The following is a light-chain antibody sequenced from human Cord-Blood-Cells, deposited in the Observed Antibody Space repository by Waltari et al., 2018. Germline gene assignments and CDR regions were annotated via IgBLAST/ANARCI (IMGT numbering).Light chain of an antibody. J-gene: IGKJ1*01. CDR3: QQYNSYPWT. CDR2: KAS. CDR1: QSISSW. Sequence: DLQMTQSPFTPSASVGDRVPITCRASQSISSWLAWYQQKPGKAPKLLIYKASSLESGVPSRFSGSGSGTEFTLTISSLQPDDFATYYCQQYNSYPWTFGQGTKVEIK. V-gene: IGKV1-5*03.